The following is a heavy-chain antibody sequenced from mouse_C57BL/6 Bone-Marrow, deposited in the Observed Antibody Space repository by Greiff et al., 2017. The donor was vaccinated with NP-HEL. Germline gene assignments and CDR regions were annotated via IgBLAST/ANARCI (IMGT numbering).Heavy chain of an antibody. CDR3: ARLEYYGSSLAWFAY. Sequence: VQLQQYGAELARPGASVKLSCKASGYTFTSYGISWVKQRTGQGLEWIGEIYPRSGNTYYNEKFKGKATLTADKSSSTAYMELRSLTSEDSAVYFCARLEYYGSSLAWFAYWGQGTLVTVSA. D-gene: IGHD1-1*01. CDR2: IYPRSGNT. CDR1: GYTFTSYG. J-gene: IGHJ3*01. V-gene: IGHV1-81*01.